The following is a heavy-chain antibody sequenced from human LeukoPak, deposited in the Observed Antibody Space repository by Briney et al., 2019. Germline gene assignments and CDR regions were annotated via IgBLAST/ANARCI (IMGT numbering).Heavy chain of an antibody. CDR3: ARDGIKHRGYYYYYGMDV. V-gene: IGHV4-4*07. Sequence: SETLSLTCTVSGGSISSYYWSWIRQPAGKGLEWIGRIYTSGSTNYNPSLKSRVTMSVDTSKNQFSLKLSSVTAADTAVYYCARDGIKHRGYYYYYGMDVWGQGTTVTVSS. D-gene: IGHD1-14*01. J-gene: IGHJ6*02. CDR1: GGSISSYY. CDR2: IYTSGST.